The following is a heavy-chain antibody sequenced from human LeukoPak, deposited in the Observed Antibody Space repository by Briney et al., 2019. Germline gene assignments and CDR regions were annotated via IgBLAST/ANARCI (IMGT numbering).Heavy chain of an antibody. Sequence: PGGSLRLSCAASGFTFSSYAMHWVRQAPGKGLEWVAVISYDGSNKYYADSVKGRFTISRDNANTLYLQMGSLRVDDTAVYYCARGPMTVITLGGQGTLVSVSS. CDR1: GFTFSSYA. J-gene: IGHJ4*02. D-gene: IGHD2/OR15-2a*01. CDR3: ARGPMTVITL. V-gene: IGHV3-30-3*01. CDR2: ISYDGSNK.